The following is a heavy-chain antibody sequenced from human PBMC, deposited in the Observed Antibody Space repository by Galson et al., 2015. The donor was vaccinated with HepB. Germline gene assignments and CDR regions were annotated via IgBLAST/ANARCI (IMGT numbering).Heavy chain of an antibody. J-gene: IGHJ6*03. D-gene: IGHD3-3*01. Sequence: SLRLSCAASGFTFSSYWMSWVRQAPGKGLEWVANIKQDGSEKYYVDSVKGRFTISRDNAKNSLYLQMNSLRAEDTAVYYCMYYDFWSGYFSGRYYMGVWGKGTTVTVSS. CDR2: IKQDGSEK. CDR1: GFTFSSYW. CDR3: MYYDFWSGYFSGRYYMGV. V-gene: IGHV3-7*03.